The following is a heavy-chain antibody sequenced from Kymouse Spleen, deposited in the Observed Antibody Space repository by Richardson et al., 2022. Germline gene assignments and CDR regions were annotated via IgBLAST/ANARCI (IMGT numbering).Heavy chain of an antibody. D-gene: IGHD1-26*01. CDR2: ISWNSGSI. Sequence: EVQLVESGGGLVQPGRSLRLSCAASGFTFDDYAMHWVRQAPGKGLEWVSGISWNSGSIGYADSVKGRFTISRDNAKNSLYLQMNSLRAEDTALYYCAKDGDGSYIFNWFDPWGQGTLVTVSS. CDR3: AKDGDGSYIFNWFDP. J-gene: IGHJ5*02. V-gene: IGHV3-9*01. CDR1: GFTFDDYA.